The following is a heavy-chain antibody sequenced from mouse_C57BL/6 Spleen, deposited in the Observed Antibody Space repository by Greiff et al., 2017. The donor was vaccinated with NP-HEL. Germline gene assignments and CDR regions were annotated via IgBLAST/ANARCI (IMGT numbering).Heavy chain of an antibody. D-gene: IGHD2-2*01. CDR2: IYPRSGNT. V-gene: IGHV1-81*01. Sequence: QVHVKQSGAELARPGASVKLSCKASGYTFTSYGISWVKQRTGQGLEWIGEIYPRSGNTYYNEKFKGKATLTADKSSSTAYMELRSLTSEDSAVYFCAEGGYYYAMDYWGQGTSVTVSS. J-gene: IGHJ4*01. CDR1: GYTFTSYG. CDR3: AEGGYYYAMDY.